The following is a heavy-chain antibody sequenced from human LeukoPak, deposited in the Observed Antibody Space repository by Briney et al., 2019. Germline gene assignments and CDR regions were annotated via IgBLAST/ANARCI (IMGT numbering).Heavy chain of an antibody. D-gene: IGHD3-10*01. Sequence: ASVKVSCKASGYTFTGYYLHWVRQAPGQGLEWMGWINPDSGDTNYLQKFQGRVTMTRDTSISSAYMELSRLRSDDTAVYYCTRDLLGGSGTFDPWGQGTLVTVSS. CDR2: INPDSGDT. CDR1: GYTFTGYY. J-gene: IGHJ5*02. CDR3: TRDLLGGSGTFDP. V-gene: IGHV1-2*02.